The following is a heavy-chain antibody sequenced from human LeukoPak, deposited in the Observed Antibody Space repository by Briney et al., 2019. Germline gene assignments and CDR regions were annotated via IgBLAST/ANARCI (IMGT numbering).Heavy chain of an antibody. CDR2: ISYDGSNK. V-gene: IGHV3-30*03. J-gene: IGHJ6*03. CDR3: ARREGYYYYMDV. CDR1: GFTFSTYG. Sequence: PGRSLRLSCAASGFTFSTYGMHWVRQTPGKGLEWVAVISYDGSNKYYTDSVKGRFTISRDNAKNTLYLQMNSLRAEDTAVYYRARREGYYYYMDVWGKGTTVTISS.